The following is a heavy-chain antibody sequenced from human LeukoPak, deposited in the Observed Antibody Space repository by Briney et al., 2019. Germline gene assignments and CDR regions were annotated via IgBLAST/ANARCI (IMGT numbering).Heavy chain of an antibody. CDR2: ISSNGGST. V-gene: IGHV3-64*01. J-gene: IGHJ4*02. Sequence: PGGSLRLSCAASGFTFSSYAMHWVRQAPGKGLEYFSAISSNGGSTYYANSVKGRFTISRDNSKNTLYLQMGSLRAEDMAVYYCARARYSSVGFDYWGQGTLVTVSS. D-gene: IGHD6-19*01. CDR3: ARARYSSVGFDY. CDR1: GFTFSSYA.